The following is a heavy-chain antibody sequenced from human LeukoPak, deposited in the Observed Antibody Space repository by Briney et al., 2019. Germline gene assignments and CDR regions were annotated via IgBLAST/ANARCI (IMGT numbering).Heavy chain of an antibody. CDR3: ASAGHDGIGYKVC. CDR2: IYHSGSA. V-gene: IGHV4-4*02. D-gene: IGHD3-22*01. CDR1: GGSISSSNW. Sequence: PSETLSFTCAVSGGSISSSNWGSWVRQPPGKGLEWIGEIYHSGSANYNPSLKSRVTISVDKSKNQFSLRLSSVAAADTAVYYCASAGHDGIGYKVCWGQGTLVTVSS. J-gene: IGHJ4*02.